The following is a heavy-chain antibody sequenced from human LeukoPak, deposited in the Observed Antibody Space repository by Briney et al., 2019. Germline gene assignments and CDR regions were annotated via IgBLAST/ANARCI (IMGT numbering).Heavy chain of an antibody. CDR1: GGSINSRGYY. D-gene: IGHD6-13*01. CDR3: ARSTGGAAAADFDP. Sequence: SETLSLTCTVSGGSINSRGYYWGWIRQHPGEDLEWIGYIYYSGTTYYNPSLKSRATISLDTSKNHFSLNLISVTDADTAIYYCARSTGGAAAADFDPWGQGTLVTVSS. V-gene: IGHV4-31*03. J-gene: IGHJ5*02. CDR2: IYYSGTT.